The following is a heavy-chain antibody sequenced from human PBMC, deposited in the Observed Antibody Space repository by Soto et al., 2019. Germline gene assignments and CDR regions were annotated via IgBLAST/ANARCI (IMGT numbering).Heavy chain of an antibody. Sequence: EVQLVESGEGLVQPGGSLRLSCAASGFSFSNYAMHWVRQAPGKGLEYVSAISGNGASTYYADSVKGRFTIFRDNSKNTLYLQMGSLSAEDRAVYYCAGGPSTVATWLDYWGQGTLVTVSS. D-gene: IGHD4-17*01. V-gene: IGHV3-64*02. CDR2: ISGNGAST. CDR1: GFSFSNYA. CDR3: AGGPSTVATWLDY. J-gene: IGHJ4*02.